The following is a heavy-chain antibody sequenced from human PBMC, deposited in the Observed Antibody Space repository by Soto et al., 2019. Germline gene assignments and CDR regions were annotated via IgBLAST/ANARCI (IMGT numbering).Heavy chain of an antibody. CDR3: AKTIAVTTSYYYGMDV. V-gene: IGHV3-23*01. Sequence: EVQLLESGGGLVQPGGSLRLSCAASGFTFSSYAMSWVRQAPGKGLEWVSAISGSGGSTYYADSVKGRFTISRDNSKNTLYLQMNSLRAEDTAVYYCAKTIAVTTSYYYGMDVWGQGTTVTVPS. CDR1: GFTFSSYA. J-gene: IGHJ6*02. CDR2: ISGSGGST. D-gene: IGHD6-19*01.